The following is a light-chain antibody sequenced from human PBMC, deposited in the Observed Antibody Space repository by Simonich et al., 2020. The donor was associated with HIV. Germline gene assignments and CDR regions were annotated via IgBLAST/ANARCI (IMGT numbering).Light chain of an antibody. J-gene: IGKJ1*01. CDR3: QQYNNWPPWT. V-gene: IGKV3D-20*01. CDR2: DDS. Sequence: EIVLTQSPATLSLSPGERATLSCGSSQSVSSNYLAWYQNKPCLAPRLLIYDDSSRANGIPDRFSGSGAGTDFTLTISSLQPEDFATYYCQQYNNWPPWTFGQGTKVEIK. CDR1: QSVSSNY.